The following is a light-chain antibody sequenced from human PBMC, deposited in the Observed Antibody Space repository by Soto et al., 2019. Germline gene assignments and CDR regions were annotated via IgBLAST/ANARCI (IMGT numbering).Light chain of an antibody. Sequence: QSALTQPASVSGSPGQSITISCTGTSSDLAIYNYVSWYQQHPGKAPKLIIYEVRNRPSGVSDRFSGSKSDNTASLTISGLQADDEAEYHCSSYTDSGSFVVFGGGTQLTVL. CDR1: SSDLAIYNY. CDR2: EVR. J-gene: IGLJ7*01. V-gene: IGLV2-14*01. CDR3: SSYTDSGSFVV.